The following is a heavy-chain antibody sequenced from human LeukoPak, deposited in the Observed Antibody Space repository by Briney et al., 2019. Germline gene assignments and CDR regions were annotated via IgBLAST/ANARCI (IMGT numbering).Heavy chain of an antibody. CDR3: AKSRNQYYYDSSGRGEFDY. J-gene: IGHJ4*02. D-gene: IGHD3-22*01. CDR2: ISGSGGST. V-gene: IGHV3-23*01. Sequence: GGSLRLSCAASGFTFSSYAMNWVRQAPGKGLEWVSAISGSGGSTYYAGSVKGRFTISRDNSKNTLYLQMNSLRAEDTAVYYCAKSRNQYYYDSSGRGEFDYWGQGTLVTVSS. CDR1: GFTFSSYA.